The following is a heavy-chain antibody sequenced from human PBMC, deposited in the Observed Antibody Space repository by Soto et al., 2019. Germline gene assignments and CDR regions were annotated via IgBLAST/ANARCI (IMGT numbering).Heavy chain of an antibody. D-gene: IGHD3-3*01. J-gene: IGHJ6*02. V-gene: IGHV3-23*01. CDR1: GFTFSSYA. CDR2: ISGSGGST. Sequence: GGSLRLSCAASGFTFSSYAMSWVRQAPGKGLEWVSAISGSGGSTYYADSAKGRFTISRDNSKNTLYLQMNSLRAEDTAVYYCAKDRYDFWSGYHNYYYYYGMDVWGQGTTVTVSS. CDR3: AKDRYDFWSGYHNYYYYYGMDV.